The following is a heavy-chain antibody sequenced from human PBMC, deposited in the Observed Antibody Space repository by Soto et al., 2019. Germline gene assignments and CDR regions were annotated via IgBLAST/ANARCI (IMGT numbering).Heavy chain of an antibody. CDR2: IVVASGQT. CDR3: SADRPDIGVGWWV. V-gene: IGHV1-58*02. CDR1: GSGFISSG. D-gene: IGHD2-15*01. Sequence: GASVKVSCKASGSGFISSGIPWVRQAHGQRLEWIGWIVVASGQTNYAQNFRGRVAITRDTSTATAYIELTGLTSEDTAVYFCSADRPDIGVGWWVWGQGTTVTVSS. J-gene: IGHJ6*02.